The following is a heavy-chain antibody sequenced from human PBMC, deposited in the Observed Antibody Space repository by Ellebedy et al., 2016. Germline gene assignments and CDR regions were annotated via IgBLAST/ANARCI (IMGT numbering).Heavy chain of an antibody. V-gene: IGHV4-31*03. CDR2: IYYSGST. CDR3: ARGVYDFWSGYYPPHYYYYMDV. CDR1: GGSISSGGYY. D-gene: IGHD3-3*01. J-gene: IGHJ6*03. Sequence: LRLXXTVSGGSISSGGYYWSWIRQHPGKGLEWIGYIYYSGSTYYNPSLKSRVTISVDTSKNQFSLRLSSVTAADTAVYYCARGVYDFWSGYYPPHYYYYMDVWGKGTTVTVSS.